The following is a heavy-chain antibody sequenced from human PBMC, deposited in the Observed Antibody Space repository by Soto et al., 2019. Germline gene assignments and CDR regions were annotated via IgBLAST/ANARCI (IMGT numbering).Heavy chain of an antibody. V-gene: IGHV3-23*01. Sequence: PGGSLRLSCAASGFTXSSYAMSWVRQAPGKGLEWVSAISGSGGSTYYADSVKGRFTISRDNSKNTLYLQMNSLRAEDTAVYYCAKGDTAMATYNWFDPWGQGTLVTVSS. D-gene: IGHD5-18*01. CDR3: AKGDTAMATYNWFDP. CDR2: ISGSGGST. J-gene: IGHJ5*02. CDR1: GFTXSSYA.